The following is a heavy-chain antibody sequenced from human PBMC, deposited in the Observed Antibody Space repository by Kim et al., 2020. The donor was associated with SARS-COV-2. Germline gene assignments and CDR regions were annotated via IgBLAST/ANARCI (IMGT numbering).Heavy chain of an antibody. CDR1: GFTFSSNA. CDR2: IGGDGKT. Sequence: GGSLRLSCAASGFTFSSNAMNWVRQAPGKGLEWVSGIGGDGKTYYADSVKGRFTISRDISKNTLYLQMSSLGAEDTAIYYCAKDLWGFSGNDFWGQGTLVTVSS. V-gene: IGHV3-23*01. J-gene: IGHJ4*02. D-gene: IGHD3-10*01. CDR3: AKDLWGFSGNDF.